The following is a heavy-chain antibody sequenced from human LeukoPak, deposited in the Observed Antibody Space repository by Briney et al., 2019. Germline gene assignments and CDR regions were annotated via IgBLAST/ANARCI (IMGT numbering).Heavy chain of an antibody. V-gene: IGHV4-4*09. Sequence: PSGTLSLTCTVSGGSISSYYWSWVRQPPGKGLEWIGYIYSSGSTNYNPSLKSRVTISLDTSKNQFSLKLSSVTAADTAVYYCAGHGGDGVPAALFDYWGQGTLVTVSS. CDR3: AGHGGDGVPAALFDY. D-gene: IGHD2-2*01. J-gene: IGHJ4*02. CDR1: GGSISSYY. CDR2: IYSSGST.